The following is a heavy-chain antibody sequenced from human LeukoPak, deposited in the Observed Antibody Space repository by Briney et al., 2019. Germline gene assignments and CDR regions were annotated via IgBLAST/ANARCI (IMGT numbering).Heavy chain of an antibody. CDR3: VGSGWYGYFDY. D-gene: IGHD6-19*01. J-gene: IGHJ4*02. CDR1: GFTFSNFA. CDR2: ISGSGGST. Sequence: GGSLRLSCAASGFTFSNFAMSWVRQAPGQGLEWVSAISGSGGSTYYADSVKGRFTISRDNSKNTLYLQMNSLRAEDTAVYYCVGSGWYGYFDYWGQGTLVTVSS. V-gene: IGHV3-23*01.